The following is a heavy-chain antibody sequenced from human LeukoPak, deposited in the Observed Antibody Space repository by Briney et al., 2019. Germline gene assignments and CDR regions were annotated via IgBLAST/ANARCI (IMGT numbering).Heavy chain of an antibody. V-gene: IGHV1-18*01. Sequence: ASVKVSCKASGYTFTSYGISWVRQAPGQGLEWMGWISAYNGNTNYAQKLQGRVTMTTDTSTSTAYMELRSLRSDDTAVYYCARDLYSSGWYEEIDYWGQGTLVTVSS. D-gene: IGHD6-19*01. CDR3: ARDLYSSGWYEEIDY. J-gene: IGHJ4*02. CDR1: GYTFTSYG. CDR2: ISAYNGNT.